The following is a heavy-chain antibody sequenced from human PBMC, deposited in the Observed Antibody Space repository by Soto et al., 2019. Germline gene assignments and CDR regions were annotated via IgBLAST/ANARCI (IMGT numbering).Heavy chain of an antibody. CDR3: AKDSYSSTTRCFYYYGIDV. V-gene: IGHV3-23*01. J-gene: IGHJ6*04. CDR2: ISGSGGST. CDR1: VFTFSSYA. D-gene: IGHD2-2*01. Sequence: VGSLRLSCASSVFTFSSYAMSWVRHAPGKGLEWVSAISGSGGSTYYADSVKGRFTISRDNSKNTLYLQMNSLRAEDTAVYYCAKDSYSSTTRCFYYYGIDVYGKVNTVTV.